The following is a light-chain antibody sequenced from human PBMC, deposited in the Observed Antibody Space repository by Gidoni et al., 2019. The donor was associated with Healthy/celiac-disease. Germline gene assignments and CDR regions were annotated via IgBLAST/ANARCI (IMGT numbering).Light chain of an antibody. V-gene: IGKV4-1*01. Sequence: IVMPQSPDSLAVSLGERATIHCKSSQSVLYSSNNTNYLAWYQQKPGQPPKLLIYWASTREAGVPDRFSGGGSGTNFTLTISSLQAEDVAVYYCQQYYSTPRGTFGQGTKVEIK. CDR3: QQYYSTPRGT. CDR1: QSVLYSSNNTNY. CDR2: WAS. J-gene: IGKJ1*01.